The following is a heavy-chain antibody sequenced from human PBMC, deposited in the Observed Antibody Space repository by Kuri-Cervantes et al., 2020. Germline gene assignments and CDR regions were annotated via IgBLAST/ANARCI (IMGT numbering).Heavy chain of an antibody. J-gene: IGHJ4*02. CDR3: ARDAKREGQQLELNYLDS. Sequence: ASVKVSCKASGYTFTSYDINWVRQATGQGLEWMGWMNPNSGNTGYAQKFQGRVTMTRNTSISTAYMELSSLRSEDTAVYYCARDAKREGQQLELNYLDSWGQGTLVTVSS. CDR1: GYTFTSYD. CDR2: MNPNSGNT. D-gene: IGHD6-13*01. V-gene: IGHV1-8*01.